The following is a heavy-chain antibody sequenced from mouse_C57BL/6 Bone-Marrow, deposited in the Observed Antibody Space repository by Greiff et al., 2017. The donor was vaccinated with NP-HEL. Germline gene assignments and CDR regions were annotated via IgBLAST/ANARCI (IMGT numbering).Heavy chain of an antibody. J-gene: IGHJ2*01. Sequence: EVQLVESGGGLVKPGGSLKLSCAASGFTFSDYGMHWVRQAPEKGLEWFAYISSGSSTIYYADTVKGRFTISRDNAKNTLFLQMTSLRSEDTAMYYCASTIYYYGFDYWGQGTTLTVSS. CDR2: ISSGSSTI. V-gene: IGHV5-17*01. D-gene: IGHD1-1*01. CDR1: GFTFSDYG. CDR3: ASTIYYYGFDY.